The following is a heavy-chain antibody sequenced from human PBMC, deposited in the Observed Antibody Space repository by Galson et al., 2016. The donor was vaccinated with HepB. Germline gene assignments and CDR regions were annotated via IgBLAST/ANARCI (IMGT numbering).Heavy chain of an antibody. V-gene: IGHV3-30*03. CDR2: ISYDGNNK. Sequence: SLRLSCAASGFTFNKYPMFWVRQAPGKGLEWVAVISYDGNNKYYADPVKGRFTISRDSSQNTLHLQMNSLRTEDTAVYFCARKSMAGPRSYFDYWGQGTLVTVSS. CDR1: GFTFNKYP. D-gene: IGHD6-19*01. CDR3: ARKSMAGPRSYFDY. J-gene: IGHJ4*02.